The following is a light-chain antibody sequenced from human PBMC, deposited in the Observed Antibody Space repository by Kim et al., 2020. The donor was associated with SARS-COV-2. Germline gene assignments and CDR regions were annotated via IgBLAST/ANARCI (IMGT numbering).Light chain of an antibody. V-gene: IGKV2-30*01. CDR3: RQGTHWPFT. Sequence: PASIACRSSQRLVYSDGSIYLNWFHQRPGQSPRRLIYKGSKRDAGVPERFSGSGSGTDFTLKSSRVEAEDVGVYYGRQGTHWPFTFGPGTKVDIK. J-gene: IGKJ3*01. CDR1: QRLVYSDGSIY. CDR2: KGS.